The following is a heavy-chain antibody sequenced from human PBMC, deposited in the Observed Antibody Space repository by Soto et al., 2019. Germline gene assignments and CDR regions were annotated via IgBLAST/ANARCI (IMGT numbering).Heavy chain of an antibody. J-gene: IGHJ6*02. CDR3: AKDLADCSGGSCYSSYYYYYGMDV. Sequence: GSLRLSCAASGFTFSSYAMSWVRQAPGKGLEWVSAISGSGGSTYYADSVKGRFTISRDNSKNTLYLQMNSLRAEDTAVYYCAKDLADCSGGSCYSSYYYYYGMDVWGQGTTVTVSS. V-gene: IGHV3-23*01. CDR2: ISGSGGST. CDR1: GFTFSSYA. D-gene: IGHD2-15*01.